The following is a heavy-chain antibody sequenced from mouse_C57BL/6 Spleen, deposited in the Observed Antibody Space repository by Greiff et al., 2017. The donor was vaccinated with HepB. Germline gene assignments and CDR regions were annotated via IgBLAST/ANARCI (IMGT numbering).Heavy chain of an antibody. J-gene: IGHJ4*01. V-gene: IGHV5-6*02. CDR2: ISSGGSYT. CDR3: ARQDMRNMDY. CDR1: GFTFSSYG. D-gene: IGHD2-3*01. Sequence: DVMLVESGGDLVKPGGSLKLSCAASGFTFSSYGMSWVRQTPDKRLEWVATISSGGSYTYYPDSVKGRFTISRDNAKNTLYLQMSSLKSEDTAMYYCARQDMRNMDYWGQVTSVTVSS.